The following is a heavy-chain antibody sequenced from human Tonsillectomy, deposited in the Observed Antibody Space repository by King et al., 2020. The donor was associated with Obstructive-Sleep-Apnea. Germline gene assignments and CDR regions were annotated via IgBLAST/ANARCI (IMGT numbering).Heavy chain of an antibody. Sequence: DEQLVQSGGGLVQPGGSLRLSCAASGFTFSNYSMNWVRQAPGKGLEWISYISSSSRTIYYADSVKGRFTISRDNAKNALYLQMDSLRAEDTAVYYCARGDSDLDYWGQGTLVTVSS. V-gene: IGHV3-48*04. CDR3: ARGDSDLDY. CDR2: ISSSSRTI. D-gene: IGHD2-15*01. J-gene: IGHJ4*02. CDR1: GFTFSNYS.